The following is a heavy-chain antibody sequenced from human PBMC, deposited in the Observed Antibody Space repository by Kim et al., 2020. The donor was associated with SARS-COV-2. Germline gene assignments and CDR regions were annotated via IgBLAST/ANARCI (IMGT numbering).Heavy chain of an antibody. V-gene: IGHV3-23*01. CDR3: AKRAQDNWNDLGLIEY. CDR1: GFTFSSYA. CDR2: ISGSGGST. Sequence: GGSLRLSCAVTGFTFSSYAMTWVRQAPGKGLEWVSGISGSGGSTHHADSVKGRFTISRDNSKNTLYLQMNSLRVEDTAIYYCAKRAQDNWNDLGLIEYWGQGTVVTVSS. J-gene: IGHJ4*02. D-gene: IGHD1-1*01.